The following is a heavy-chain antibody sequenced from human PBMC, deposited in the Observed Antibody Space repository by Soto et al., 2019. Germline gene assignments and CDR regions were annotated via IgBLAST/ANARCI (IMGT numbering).Heavy chain of an antibody. CDR1: GGSISSGGYY. V-gene: IGHV4-31*03. J-gene: IGHJ4*02. CDR2: IYYSGST. CDR3: ARWFGELLPFDY. D-gene: IGHD3-10*01. Sequence: SETLSLTCTVSGGSISSGGYYWSWIRQHPGKGLEWIGYIYYSGSTYYNPSLKSRVTISVDTSKNQFSLKLSSVTAADTAVYYCARWFGELLPFDYWGQGTLVTVSS.